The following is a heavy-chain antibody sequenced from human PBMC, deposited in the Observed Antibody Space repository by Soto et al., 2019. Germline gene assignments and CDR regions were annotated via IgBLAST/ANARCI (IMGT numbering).Heavy chain of an antibody. Sequence: GGSLNLSCVASGLTFSGSDIDGSRQHSGKGLEWVGRIRNKANNYATAFGASVKGRFTISRDDSKNTAYLQMNSLKIEDTAIHYCITRVRDTLLDYWGQGSLVTVSS. J-gene: IGHJ4*02. D-gene: IGHD2-21*01. CDR2: IRNKANNYAT. CDR1: GLTFSGSD. CDR3: ITRVRDTLLDY. V-gene: IGHV3-73*01.